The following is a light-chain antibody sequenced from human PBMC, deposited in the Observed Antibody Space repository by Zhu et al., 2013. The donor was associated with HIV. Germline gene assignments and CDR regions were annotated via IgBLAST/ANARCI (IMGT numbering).Light chain of an antibody. CDR1: QSVSTY. Sequence: EIVLTQSPATLSLSPGERATLSCRASQSVSTYLAWYQQKPGQAPRLLIFDVSDRATGIPRRFSGSGSGTDFTLSISALEPEDFAVYYCQQYGSSPTFGRGTKVEMK. J-gene: IGKJ1*01. CDR2: DVS. CDR3: QQYGSSPT. V-gene: IGKV3-11*01.